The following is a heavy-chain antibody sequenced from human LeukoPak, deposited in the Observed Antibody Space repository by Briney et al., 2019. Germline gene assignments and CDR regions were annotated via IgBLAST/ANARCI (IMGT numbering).Heavy chain of an antibody. CDR1: GFTFSSFP. Sequence: GGSLRLSCVASGFTFSSFPMNWVRQAPGKGLKWVSYISSSGSIMFYADSVKGRFTISRDNAKNSLYLHMNSLRAEDTAVYYCARTPTYYDILTDYPYYFDYWGQGTLVTVSS. V-gene: IGHV3-48*03. D-gene: IGHD3-9*01. CDR2: ISSSGSIM. CDR3: ARTPTYYDILTDYPYYFDY. J-gene: IGHJ4*02.